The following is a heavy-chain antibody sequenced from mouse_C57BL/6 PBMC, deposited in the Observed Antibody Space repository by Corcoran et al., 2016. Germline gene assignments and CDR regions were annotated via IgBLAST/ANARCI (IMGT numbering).Heavy chain of an antibody. V-gene: IGHV1-55*01. Sequence: QVQLQQPGAEHVKHGDSVKMSCKASGYTFTSYWIPWVQKGPGPGLEWIGDIYPGSGSTNYNEKFKSKATLTVDTSSSTAYMQLSSLTSEDSAVYYCARKRSLYFDVWGTGTTVTVSS. CDR3: ARKRSLYFDV. CDR1: GYTFTSYW. CDR2: IYPGSGST. J-gene: IGHJ1*03.